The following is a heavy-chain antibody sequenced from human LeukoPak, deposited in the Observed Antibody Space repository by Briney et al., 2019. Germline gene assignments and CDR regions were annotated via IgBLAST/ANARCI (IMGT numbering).Heavy chain of an antibody. CDR3: AKEAKYTAMATYTFDY. D-gene: IGHD5-18*01. CDR2: ISGSGGST. CDR1: GFTFSSYA. Sequence: GGSLRLSCAASGFTFSSYAMSWVRQAPGKGLEWVSAISGSGGSTYYADSVKGRFTISRDNSKNTLYLQMNSLRAEDTAVYYCAKEAKYTAMATYTFDYWGQGTLVTVSS. V-gene: IGHV3-23*01. J-gene: IGHJ4*02.